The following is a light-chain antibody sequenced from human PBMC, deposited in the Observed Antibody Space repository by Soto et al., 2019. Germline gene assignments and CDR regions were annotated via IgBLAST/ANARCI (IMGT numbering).Light chain of an antibody. CDR3: QQSYSTPRT. CDR1: DSISPW. CDR2: AAS. Sequence: DIQMTQSPSTMAASLGDRVTITCRASDSISPWVAWYQQKPGKAPKLLIYAASSLQSGVPSRFSGSGSGTDFTLTISSLQPEDFATYYCQQSYSTPRTFGQGTKVDIK. V-gene: IGKV1-39*01. J-gene: IGKJ1*01.